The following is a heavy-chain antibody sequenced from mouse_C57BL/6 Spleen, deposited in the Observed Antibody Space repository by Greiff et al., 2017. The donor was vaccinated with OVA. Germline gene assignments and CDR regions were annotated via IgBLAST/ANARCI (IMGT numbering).Heavy chain of an antibody. CDR1: GYTFTSYW. CDR3: ARHVIYYGNYGYFDY. CDR2: IDPSDSYT. D-gene: IGHD2-1*01. J-gene: IGHJ2*01. V-gene: IGHV1-69*01. Sequence: QVQLQQPGAELVMPGASVKLSCKASGYTFTSYWMHWVKQRPGQGLEWIGEIDPSDSYTNYNQKFQGKSTLTVYKSSSTAYMQLSSLTSEDSAGEYCARHVIYYGNYGYFDYWGQGTTLTVSS.